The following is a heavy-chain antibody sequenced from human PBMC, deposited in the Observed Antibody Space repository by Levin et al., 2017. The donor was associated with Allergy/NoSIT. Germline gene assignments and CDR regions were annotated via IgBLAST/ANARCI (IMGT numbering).Heavy chain of an antibody. J-gene: IGHJ3*02. Sequence: GGSLRLSCAASGFTFTKYSMNWVRQAPGKGLEWVSYISSSSSTIYFADSVKGRFTISRDNAKNSLFLQMNSLRVEDTAVYYCARGWMDAFDIWGQGTMVTVSS. D-gene: IGHD5-12*01. V-gene: IGHV3-48*01. CDR2: ISSSSSTI. CDR1: GFTFTKYS. CDR3: ARGWMDAFDI.